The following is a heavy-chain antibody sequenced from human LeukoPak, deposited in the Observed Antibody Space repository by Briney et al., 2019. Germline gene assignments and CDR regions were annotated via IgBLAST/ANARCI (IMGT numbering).Heavy chain of an antibody. V-gene: IGHV4-39*07. CDR1: GGSISSSSYY. D-gene: IGHD5-18*01. CDR2: IYYSGST. J-gene: IGHJ6*03. Sequence: PSETLSLTCTVSGGSISSSSYYWGWIRQPPGKGLEWIGTIYYSGSTYYNPSLKSRVTISVDTSKNQFSLKLSSVTAADTAVYYCARARPVVQLWSISYMDVWGKGTTVTVSS. CDR3: ARARPVVQLWSISYMDV.